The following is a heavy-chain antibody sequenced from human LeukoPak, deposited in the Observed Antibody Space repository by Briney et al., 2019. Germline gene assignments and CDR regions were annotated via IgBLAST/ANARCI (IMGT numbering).Heavy chain of an antibody. CDR2: SSSSSSTI. V-gene: IGHV3-48*01. J-gene: IGHJ4*02. D-gene: IGHD3-10*01. CDR3: ARAGFTFSDYFGSFFDY. CDR1: GFTFSSYS. Sequence: PGGSLRLSCAASGFTFSSYSMNWVRQAPGKGLEWVSYSSSSSSTIYYADSVKGRFTISRDDAKSSLYLQMNSLRAEDTAVYYCARAGFTFSDYFGSFFDYWGQGTLVTVSS.